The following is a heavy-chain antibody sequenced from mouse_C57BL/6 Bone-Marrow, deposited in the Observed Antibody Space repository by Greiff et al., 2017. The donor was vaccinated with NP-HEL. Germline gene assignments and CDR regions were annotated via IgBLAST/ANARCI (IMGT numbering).Heavy chain of an antibody. D-gene: IGHD1-1*01. CDR1: GFTFSDYY. V-gene: IGHV5-12*01. CDR3: ARVLLRYRYFDV. CDR2: ISNGGGST. Sequence: EVMLVESGGGLVQPGGSLKLSCAASGFTFSDYYMYWVRQTPEKRLEWVAYISNGGGSTYYPDTVKGRFTISRDNAKNTLYLQMSRLKSEDTAMYYCARVLLRYRYFDVWGTGTTVTVSS. J-gene: IGHJ1*03.